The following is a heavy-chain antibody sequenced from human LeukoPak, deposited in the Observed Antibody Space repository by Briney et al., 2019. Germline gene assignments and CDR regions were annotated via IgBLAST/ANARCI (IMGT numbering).Heavy chain of an antibody. D-gene: IGHD4-17*01. CDR1: GFTFSNAW. Sequence: PGGSLRLSCAASGFTFSNAWMSWVRQAPGKGLEWVGRIKSKTDGGTTDYAAPVKGRFTISRDDSKNTLYLQMNSLRAEDTAVYYCARPDYGDPYYFDYWGQGTLVTVSS. CDR2: IKSKTDGGTT. CDR3: ARPDYGDPYYFDY. J-gene: IGHJ4*02. V-gene: IGHV3-15*01.